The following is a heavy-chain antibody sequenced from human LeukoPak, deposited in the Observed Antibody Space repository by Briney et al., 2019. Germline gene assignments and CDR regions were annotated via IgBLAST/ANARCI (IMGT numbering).Heavy chain of an antibody. D-gene: IGHD3-3*01. V-gene: IGHV4-34*01. CDR3: ARGAHTYYDFWSGYSGRYYFDY. CDR2: INHSGST. CDR1: GGSFSGYY. J-gene: IGHJ4*02. Sequence: SETLSLTCAVYGGSFSGYYWSWIRQPPGKGLEWIGEINHSGSTNYNPSLKSRVTISVDTCKNQFSLKLSSVTAADTAVYYCARGAHTYYDFWSGYSGRYYFDYWGQGTLVTVSS.